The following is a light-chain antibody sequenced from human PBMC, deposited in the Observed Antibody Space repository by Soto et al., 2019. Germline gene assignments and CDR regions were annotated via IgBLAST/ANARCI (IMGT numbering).Light chain of an antibody. J-gene: IGKJ1*01. CDR1: QSVRTS. CDR2: DAS. CDR3: QQYGSSST. V-gene: IGKV3-20*01. Sequence: EVVLTQSPATLSLSPGERATLSCRASQSVRTSLAWYQHKPGQAPRLVIYDASLRANGVPARFGGSGSGTDFTLTISRLETEDFAVYYCQQYGSSSTFGQGTKVDIK.